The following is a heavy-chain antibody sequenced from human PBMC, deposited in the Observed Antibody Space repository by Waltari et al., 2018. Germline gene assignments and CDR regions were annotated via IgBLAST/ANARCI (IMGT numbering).Heavy chain of an antibody. D-gene: IGHD2-15*01. Sequence: EVQLVESGGGLVQPGGSLRLSCAASGFTFSSYSMNWVRQAPGKGLGGVSYISISSSTIYYADSGKGRFTISRDNAKNSLYLQMNSLRAEDTAVYYCASYGGKDYWGQGTLVTVSS. J-gene: IGHJ4*02. V-gene: IGHV3-48*01. CDR3: ASYGGKDY. CDR1: GFTFSSYS. CDR2: ISISSSTI.